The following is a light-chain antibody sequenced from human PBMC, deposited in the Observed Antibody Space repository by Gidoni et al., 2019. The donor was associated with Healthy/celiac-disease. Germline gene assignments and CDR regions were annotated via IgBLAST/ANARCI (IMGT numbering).Light chain of an antibody. Sequence: VFPQSPGTLSLSPGERATPSCRASQSVSSSYLAWYQQKRGRAPRLLISGASSRAPGIPDRFSGSGSGTDFTLTISRLEPEDFAVYFCQQYGSSPYTFGQGTRLEIK. CDR3: QQYGSSPYT. V-gene: IGKV3-20*01. J-gene: IGKJ2*01. CDR1: QSVSSSY. CDR2: GAS.